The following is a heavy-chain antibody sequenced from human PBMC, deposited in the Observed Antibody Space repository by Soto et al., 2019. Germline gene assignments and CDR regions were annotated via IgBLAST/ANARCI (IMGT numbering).Heavy chain of an antibody. Sequence: VKLVESGGGLVKPGGSLRLSCAASGFTFSNAWMNWVRQAPGKGLEWVAVIWYDGSNKYYADSVKGRFTISRDNSKNKMYLQMNSRRAEDTAVYYCARDRIAARPDYYYYYYMDVWGKGTTVTVSS. D-gene: IGHD6-6*01. J-gene: IGHJ6*03. CDR1: GFTFSNAW. CDR3: ARDRIAARPDYYYYYYMDV. CDR2: IWYDGSNK. V-gene: IGHV3-33*08.